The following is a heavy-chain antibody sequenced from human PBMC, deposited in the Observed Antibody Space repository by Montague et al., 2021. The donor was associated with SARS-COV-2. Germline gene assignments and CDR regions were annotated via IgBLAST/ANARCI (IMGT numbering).Heavy chain of an antibody. J-gene: IGHJ4*02. V-gene: IGHV3-48*03. CDR2: ISSSGSPI. Sequence: SLRPSCAASGFTFSNYEMNWVRQAPGRGLEWLSDISSSGSPIYYADPVKGRFTISRDNAKNSLYLQMNSLRAEDTALYYCARASYYYDGGGFPLLDYWGQGTLVTVSS. CDR1: GFTFSNYE. CDR3: ARASYYYDGGGFPLLDY. D-gene: IGHD3-22*01.